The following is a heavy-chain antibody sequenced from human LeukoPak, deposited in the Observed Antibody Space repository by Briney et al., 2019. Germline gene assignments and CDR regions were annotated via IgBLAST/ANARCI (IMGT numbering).Heavy chain of an antibody. Sequence: GATVEISCKASGYTFTDHYIHWVQQAPGKGLEWVGRVDPEEGEAISAQKFQGRVTISADTSTDTAYLELTSLRSDDTAVYYCATEVNVAYYNVPGNDYRGIDPWGPGTLVTVSS. CDR1: GYTFTDHY. CDR3: ATEVNVAYYNVPGNDYRGIDP. V-gene: IGHV1-69-2*01. J-gene: IGHJ5*02. CDR2: VDPEEGEA. D-gene: IGHD3-10*02.